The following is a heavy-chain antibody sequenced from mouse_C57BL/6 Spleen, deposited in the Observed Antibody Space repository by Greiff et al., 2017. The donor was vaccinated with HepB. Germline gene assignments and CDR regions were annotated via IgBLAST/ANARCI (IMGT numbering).Heavy chain of an antibody. J-gene: IGHJ2*01. CDR2: IYPGNSDT. D-gene: IGHD1-1*01. Sequence: DVQLQESGTVLARPGASVKMSCKTSGYTFTSYWMHWVKQRPGQGLEWIGAIYPGNSDTSYNQKFKGKAKLTAVTSASTAYMELSSLTNEDSAVYYCRAYGSSYKDYWGQGTTLTVSS. CDR1: GYTFTSYW. V-gene: IGHV1-5*01. CDR3: RAYGSSYKDY.